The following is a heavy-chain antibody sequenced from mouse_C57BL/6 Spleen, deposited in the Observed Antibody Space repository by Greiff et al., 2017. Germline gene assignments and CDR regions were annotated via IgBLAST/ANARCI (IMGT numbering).Heavy chain of an antibody. V-gene: IGHV1-69*01. D-gene: IGHD2-3*01. Sequence: VQLQQPGAELVMPGASVKLSCKASGYTFTSYWMHWVKQRPGQGLEWIGEIDPSDSYTNYNQKFKGKSTLTVDKSSSTAYMQLSSLTSEDTAVYYCARWLLTWWDFDVWGTGTTVTVSS. CDR1: GYTFTSYW. CDR2: IDPSDSYT. J-gene: IGHJ1*03. CDR3: ARWLLTWWDFDV.